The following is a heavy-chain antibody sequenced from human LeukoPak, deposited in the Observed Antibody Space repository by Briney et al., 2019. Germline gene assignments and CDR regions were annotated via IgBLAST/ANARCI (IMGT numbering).Heavy chain of an antibody. CDR3: ARDKGYSYGYRGWFDP. D-gene: IGHD5-18*01. CDR2: IYYSGST. Sequence: SETLSLTCTVSGGSISSYYWSWIRQPPGKGLEWIGYIYYSGSTNYNPSLKSRVTISVETSKNQFSLKLSSVTAADTAVYYCARDKGYSYGYRGWFDPWGQGTLVTVSS. CDR1: GGSISSYY. J-gene: IGHJ5*02. V-gene: IGHV4-59*01.